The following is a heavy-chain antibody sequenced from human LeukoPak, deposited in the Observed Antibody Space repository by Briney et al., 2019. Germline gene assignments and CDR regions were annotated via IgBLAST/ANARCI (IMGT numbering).Heavy chain of an antibody. CDR3: ARAGYCSTTSCYDY. CDR2: IYYSGST. J-gene: IGHJ4*02. Sequence: PSETLSLTCTVSGTSISTYYWDWIRQPPGEGLEWIAYIYYSGSTNYNPSLKSRVTISVDTSKNQFSLKLSSVTAADTAVYYCARAGYCSTTSCYDYWGQGTLVTVSS. CDR1: GTSISTYY. D-gene: IGHD2-2*01. V-gene: IGHV4-59*01.